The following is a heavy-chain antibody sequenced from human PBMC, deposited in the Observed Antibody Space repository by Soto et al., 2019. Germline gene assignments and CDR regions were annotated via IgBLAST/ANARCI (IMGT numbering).Heavy chain of an antibody. CDR2: INHSGST. CDR3: TRRYNWNDNYCDP. V-gene: IGHV4-34*01. CDR1: GGSFSGYH. D-gene: IGHD1-20*01. J-gene: IGHJ5*02. Sequence: SETLSLTCAVYGGSFSGYHWSWIRPPPGKGLEWIGEINHSGSTSYNPSLKSRVTISVATSKTQFSLKVTSVTAADTAIYYCTRRYNWNDNYCDPWGPGALVTVS.